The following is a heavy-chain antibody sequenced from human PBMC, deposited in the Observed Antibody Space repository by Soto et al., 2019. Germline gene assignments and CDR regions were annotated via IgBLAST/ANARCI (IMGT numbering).Heavy chain of an antibody. CDR3: ASSLSEWFGELTPFDY. J-gene: IGHJ4*02. V-gene: IGHV1-69*12. CDR2: IIPIFGTA. CDR1: GGTFSSYA. Sequence: QVQLVQSGAEVKKPGSSVKVSCKASGGTFSSYAISWVRQAPGQGLEWMGGIIPIFGTANYAQKFQGRVTITADESTSTAYMELSSLRAEDTAVYYCASSLSEWFGELTPFDYWGQGTLVTVSS. D-gene: IGHD3-10*01.